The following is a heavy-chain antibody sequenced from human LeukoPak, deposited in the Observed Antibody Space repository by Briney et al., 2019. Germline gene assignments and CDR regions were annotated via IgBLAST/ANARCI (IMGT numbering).Heavy chain of an antibody. CDR1: GGSISSNY. CDR2: MYTSGSSGST. CDR3: ARHTDIAPLSSLKY. D-gene: IGHD6-13*01. V-gene: IGHV4-4*07. Sequence: SETLSLTCTVSGGSISSNYWSWIRQPAGKGLEWIGRMYTSGSSGSTNYNPSLKSRVTMSVDTSKNQFSLKLSSVTAADTAVYYCARHTDIAPLSSLKYWGQGTLVTVSS. J-gene: IGHJ4*02.